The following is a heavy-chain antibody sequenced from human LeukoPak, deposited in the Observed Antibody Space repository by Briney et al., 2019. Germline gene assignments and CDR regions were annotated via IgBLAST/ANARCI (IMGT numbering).Heavy chain of an antibody. CDR3: ARAMGKSYYFDY. CDR1: GASIRSNNYY. Sequence: PSETLSLTCTVSGASIRSNNYYWGWIRQPPGEGLEWTGSIYYSGSTYYNPSLKSRVTISADTSKNQFSLKVSSVTAADTAVYYCARAMGKSYYFDYWGQGTLVTVSS. CDR2: IYYSGST. J-gene: IGHJ4*02. D-gene: IGHD1-26*01. V-gene: IGHV4-39*01.